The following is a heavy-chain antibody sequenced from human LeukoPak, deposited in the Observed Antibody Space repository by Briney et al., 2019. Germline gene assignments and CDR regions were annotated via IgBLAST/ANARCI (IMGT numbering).Heavy chain of an antibody. CDR1: GYTFTSYA. Sequence: ASVKVSCKASGYTFTSYAMNWVRQAPGQGLEWMGWISAYNGNTNYAQKLQGRVTMTTDTSTSTAYMELRSLRSDDTAVYYCAGAYLRRIVVPPGGPFDYWGQGTLVTVSS. CDR3: AGAYLRRIVVPPGGPFDY. CDR2: ISAYNGNT. D-gene: IGHD2-2*01. V-gene: IGHV1-18*01. J-gene: IGHJ4*02.